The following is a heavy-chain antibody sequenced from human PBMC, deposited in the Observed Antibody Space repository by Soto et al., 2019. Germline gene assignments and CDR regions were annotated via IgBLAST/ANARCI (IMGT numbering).Heavy chain of an antibody. J-gene: IGHJ5*02. CDR3: AKVPEYGSSFA. CDR2: IIPIFGTA. Sequence: SVKVSCKASGGTFSSYAISWVRQAPGQGLEWMGGIIPIFGTANYAQKFQGRVTITADESTSTAYMELNSLRAEDTAVYYCAKVPEYGSSFAWGQGTLVTVSS. CDR1: GGTFSSYA. V-gene: IGHV1-69*13. D-gene: IGHD6-13*01.